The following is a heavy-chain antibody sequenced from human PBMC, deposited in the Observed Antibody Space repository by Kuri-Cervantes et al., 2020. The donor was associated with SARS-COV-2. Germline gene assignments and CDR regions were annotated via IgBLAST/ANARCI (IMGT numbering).Heavy chain of an antibody. CDR3: ARDHEMTMVHGVYFDY. V-gene: IGHV3-30-3*01. CDR1: GFTFSSYA. Sequence: GGSLRLSCAASGFTFSSYAMHWVRQAPGKGLEWVAVISYDGSNKYYADSVKGRFTISRDNSKNTLYLQMNSLRAEDTAVYYCARDHEMTMVHGVYFDYWGQGTLVTVSS. D-gene: IGHD3-10*01. CDR2: ISYDGSNK. J-gene: IGHJ4*02.